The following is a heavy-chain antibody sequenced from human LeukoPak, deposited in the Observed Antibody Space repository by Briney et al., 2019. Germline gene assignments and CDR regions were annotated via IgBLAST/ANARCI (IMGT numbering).Heavy chain of an antibody. Sequence: ASVKVSCEASGCTFTGYYIHWVRQAPGQGLEWMGWINPNSGGTNYAQKFQGRVTMTRDTSISTAYMELSRLRSDDTAVYYCARDRGYSYGNYFDYWGQGTLVTVSS. V-gene: IGHV1-2*02. CDR2: INPNSGGT. J-gene: IGHJ4*02. CDR1: GCTFTGYY. CDR3: ARDRGYSYGNYFDY. D-gene: IGHD5-18*01.